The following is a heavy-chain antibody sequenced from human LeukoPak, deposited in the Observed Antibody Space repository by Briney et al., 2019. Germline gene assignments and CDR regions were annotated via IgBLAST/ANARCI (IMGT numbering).Heavy chain of an antibody. J-gene: IGHJ4*02. CDR1: GFTLRNYG. CDR3: ATDRQNGYLDY. D-gene: IGHD6-13*01. Sequence: GGSLRLSCAASGFTLRNYGMHWVRQATGKGVEGVAFIRYDGSNKKYADSVKGRFNISRENCKNTVYVKINSERRDDTALYYCATDRQNGYLDYWGQGTLVTVPS. V-gene: IGHV3-30*02. CDR2: IRYDGSNK.